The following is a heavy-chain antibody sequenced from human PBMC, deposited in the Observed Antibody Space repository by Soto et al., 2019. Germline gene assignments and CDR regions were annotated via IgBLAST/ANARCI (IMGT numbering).Heavy chain of an antibody. CDR1: GYSFTSYW. V-gene: IGHV5-10-1*01. Sequence: GESLKISCKGSGYSFTSYWINWVRQMPVKGLEWMGRIDPSDSYTNYSPSFQGHVTISADKSIYTAYLQWSSLEASDTAIYYCARGSRYRGGFDYWGQGTLVTVSS. CDR3: ARGSRYRGGFDY. J-gene: IGHJ4*02. CDR2: IDPSDSYT. D-gene: IGHD5-12*01.